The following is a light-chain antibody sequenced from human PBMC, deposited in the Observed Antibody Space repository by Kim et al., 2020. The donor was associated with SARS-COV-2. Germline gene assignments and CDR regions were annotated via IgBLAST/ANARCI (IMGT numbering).Light chain of an antibody. Sequence: QSALTQPPSVSGSPGQSVTISCTGTSSDVGSYNRVSWYQQPPGTAPKLIIYEVSDRPSGVPHRFSGSKSGNTASLTISWLQTEDEADYYCSSYTSSSTLIFGGGTKVTFL. J-gene: IGLJ2*01. V-gene: IGLV2-18*02. CDR3: SSYTSSSTLI. CDR1: SSDVGSYNR. CDR2: EVS.